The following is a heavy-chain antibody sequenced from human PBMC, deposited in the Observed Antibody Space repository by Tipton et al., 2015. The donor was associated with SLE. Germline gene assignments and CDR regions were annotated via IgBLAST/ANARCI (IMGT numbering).Heavy chain of an antibody. D-gene: IGHD3-10*01. J-gene: IGHJ4*02. CDR1: GGSFSGYY. CDR2: LYTTGST. Sequence: TLSLTCAVYGGSFSGYYWSWIRQPPGKGLEWIGRLYTTGSTYYNPSLKSRVSMSVDTSKNQFSLTVFSVTAADTALYFCARAKDWEDGFDVWGQGTLVTVSS. CDR3: ARAKDWEDGFDV. V-gene: IGHV4-59*10.